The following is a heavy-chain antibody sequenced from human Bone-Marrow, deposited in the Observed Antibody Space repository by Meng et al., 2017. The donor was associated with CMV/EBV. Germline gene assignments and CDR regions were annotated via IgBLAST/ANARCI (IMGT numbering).Heavy chain of an antibody. CDR2: IYYSGST. CDR1: GGSINTYY. CDR3: ARVIPVGPNYFFFGMDV. Sequence: SETLSLTCTVSGGSINTYYWSWIRQPPGKGLEWIGYIYYSGSTNYNPSLKSRVTISVDTSKNQFSLKLNSVTAADTAVYYCARVIPVGPNYFFFGMDVWGQGTTVTVSS. V-gene: IGHV4-59*01. J-gene: IGHJ6*02. D-gene: IGHD2-15*01.